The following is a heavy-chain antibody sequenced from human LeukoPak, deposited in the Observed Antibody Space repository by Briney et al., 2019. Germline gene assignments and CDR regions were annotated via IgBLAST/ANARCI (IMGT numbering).Heavy chain of an antibody. Sequence: ASVKVSCKASGYTFTSYIMHWVRQAPGQGLEWVGRINPSGGRTSYAQKFQGRVTMTRDTSTSTVYMELSSLRSEDTAVYYCARGLGSGSYYGSWGQGTLVTVSS. CDR3: ARGLGSGSYYGS. J-gene: IGHJ5*02. CDR1: GYTFTSYI. CDR2: INPSGGRT. V-gene: IGHV1-46*01. D-gene: IGHD3-10*01.